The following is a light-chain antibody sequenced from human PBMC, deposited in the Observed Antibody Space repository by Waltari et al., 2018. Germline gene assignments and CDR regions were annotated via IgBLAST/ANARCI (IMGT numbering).Light chain of an antibody. V-gene: IGLV1-44*01. CDR3: GAWDDSLNGYV. CDR1: NSNIGSNI. CDR2: TCK. J-gene: IGLJ1*01. Sequence: QSVLTQPPSASGTPGQRVTISCSGSNSNIGSNIVNWFQHVPGTAPKCVIRTCKRRDSGVPDRFSGSRSGTSASLAISGLRSEDEADYFCGAWDDSLNGYVFGTGTKVTVL.